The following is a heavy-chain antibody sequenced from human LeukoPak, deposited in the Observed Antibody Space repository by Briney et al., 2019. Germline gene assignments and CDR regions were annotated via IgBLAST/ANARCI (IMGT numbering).Heavy chain of an antibody. D-gene: IGHD5-18*01. Sequence: GGSLRLSCAASGFTFNDYALHWVRHAPGKGLEWVSLISGDGGSTYYAASVKGRFTISRDNSKNSLYLQMNSLRTEDTALYYCATQGGYSYGFTYYFDYWGQGTLVTVSS. CDR1: GFTFNDYA. V-gene: IGHV3-43*02. CDR3: ATQGGYSYGFTYYFDY. CDR2: ISGDGGST. J-gene: IGHJ4*02.